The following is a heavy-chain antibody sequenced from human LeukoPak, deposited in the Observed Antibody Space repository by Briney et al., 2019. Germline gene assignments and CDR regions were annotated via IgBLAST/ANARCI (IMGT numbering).Heavy chain of an antibody. CDR1: GFTFSSYA. CDR2: ISGSGGST. CDR3: ARGEDTAMVNY. Sequence: GGSLRLSCAASGFTFSSYAMSWVRQAPGKGLEWVSAISGSGGSTYYADSVKGRFTISRDNAKNSLYLQMNSLRAEDTAVYYCARGEDTAMVNYWGQGTLVTVSS. V-gene: IGHV3-23*01. J-gene: IGHJ4*02. D-gene: IGHD5-18*01.